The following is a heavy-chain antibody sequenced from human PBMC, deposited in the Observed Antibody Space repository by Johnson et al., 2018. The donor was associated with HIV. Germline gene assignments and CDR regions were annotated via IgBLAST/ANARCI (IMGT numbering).Heavy chain of an antibody. CDR3: AKATPRVAFDI. CDR2: IYSGGST. V-gene: IGHV3-66*01. J-gene: IGHJ3*02. CDR1: GFSVSSNY. Sequence: VQLVESGGGLVKPGGSLRLSCAASGFSVSSNYMTWVRQAPGKGLEWVSVIYSGGSTYYADSVKGRFTISRDNSKNTLYLQMNSLRAEDTAVYYCAKATPRVAFDIWGQGTIVTVSS.